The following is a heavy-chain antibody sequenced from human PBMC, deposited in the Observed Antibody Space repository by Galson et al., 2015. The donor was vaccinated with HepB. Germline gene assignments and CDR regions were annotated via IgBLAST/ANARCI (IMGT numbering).Heavy chain of an antibody. CDR1: GYSFTSYW. CDR2: IDPSDSYT. D-gene: IGHD1-26*01. CDR3: ASCATTYYYYGMDV. Sequence: QSGAEVKKPGESLRISCKGYGYSFTSYWISWVRQMPGKGLEWMGRIDPSDSYTNYSPSFQGHVTIPADKSISTAYLQWSSLKASDTAMYYCASCATTYYYYGMDVWGQGTTVTVSS. J-gene: IGHJ6*02. V-gene: IGHV5-10-1*01.